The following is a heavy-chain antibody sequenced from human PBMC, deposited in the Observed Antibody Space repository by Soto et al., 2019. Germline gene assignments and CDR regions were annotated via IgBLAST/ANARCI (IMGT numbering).Heavy chain of an antibody. CDR2: IYYSGST. CDR1: GGSISSSSYY. CDR3: ARSYCSGGSCYPNYYYYYGMDV. D-gene: IGHD2-15*01. V-gene: IGHV4-39*01. J-gene: IGHJ6*02. Sequence: SETLSLTCTVSGGSISSSSYYWGWIRQPPGKGLEWIGSIYYSGSTYYNPSLKSRVTISVDTSKNQFSLKLSSVTAADTAVYYCARSYCSGGSCYPNYYYYYGMDVWGQGTTVTVSS.